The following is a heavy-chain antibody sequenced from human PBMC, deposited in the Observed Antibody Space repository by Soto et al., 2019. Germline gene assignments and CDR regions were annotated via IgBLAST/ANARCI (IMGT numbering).Heavy chain of an antibody. D-gene: IGHD4-17*01. CDR2: IYYSGST. Sequence: QLQLQESGPGLVKPSETLSLTCTVSGGSISSSSYYWGWIRQPPGKGLEWIGSIYYSGSTYYNPSLKSRVTISGDTSKNQFSLKLSSVTAADTAVYYCARGLRGPSYYFDYWGQGTLVTVSS. J-gene: IGHJ4*02. V-gene: IGHV4-39*01. CDR3: ARGLRGPSYYFDY. CDR1: GGSISSSSYY.